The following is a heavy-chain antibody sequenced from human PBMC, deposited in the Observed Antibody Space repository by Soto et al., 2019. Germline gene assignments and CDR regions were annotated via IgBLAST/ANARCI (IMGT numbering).Heavy chain of an antibody. D-gene: IGHD3-22*01. CDR3: HRQYYYDCSGYYSYDDY. CDR1: GFTFSSYG. Sequence: GGSLRLSCVASGFTFSSYGMHWVRQAPGKGLEWVAVISYDGSNKYYADSVKGRFTISRDNSKNTLYLQMNSLRAEDTAVYYCHRQYYYDCSGYYSYDDYWGQGTLVTVSS. CDR2: ISYDGSNK. V-gene: IGHV3-30*03. J-gene: IGHJ4*02.